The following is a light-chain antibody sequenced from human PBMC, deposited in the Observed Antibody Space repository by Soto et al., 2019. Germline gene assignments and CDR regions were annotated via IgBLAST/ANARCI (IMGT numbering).Light chain of an antibody. CDR3: QQYVSFWT. J-gene: IGKJ1*01. CDR2: GAS. V-gene: IGKV3-20*01. Sequence: EMVLTQSPASXAXXPXXXXXXXXRASQSITTYLAWYQQKPGQAPRLLIYGASSRATGIPDRFSGSGSGTDFTLTISRLEPEDFAVYYCQQYVSFWTFGQGTKVAIK. CDR1: QSITTY.